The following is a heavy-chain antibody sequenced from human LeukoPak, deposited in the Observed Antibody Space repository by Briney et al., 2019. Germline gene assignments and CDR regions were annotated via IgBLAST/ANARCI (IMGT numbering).Heavy chain of an antibody. J-gene: IGHJ4*02. CDR2: ISSSGGST. D-gene: IGHD5-18*01. Sequence: GGSLRLSCAASGFTFSTYAMSWVRQAPGKGLEWVSAISSSGGSTYYADSVKGRFTISRDNSKNTLYLQMTSLRAEDTVAYYCTKIGPDTYGYFGYWGQGTLVTVSS. CDR3: TKIGPDTYGYFGY. CDR1: GFTFSTYA. V-gene: IGHV3-23*01.